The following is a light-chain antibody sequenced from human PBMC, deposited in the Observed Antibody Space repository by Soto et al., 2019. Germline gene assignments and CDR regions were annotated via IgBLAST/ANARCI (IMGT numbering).Light chain of an antibody. Sequence: DIQMTQSPSSVYASGGDRVTITCRASQAISSWLAWYQQKPGKAPKLLIYAASTLQSGVPSRFSGSGSGTEFTLTISSLQPEDFATYYCQQANSFPYTFGQGTKLEIK. CDR3: QQANSFPYT. V-gene: IGKV1-12*01. CDR1: QAISSW. J-gene: IGKJ2*01. CDR2: AAS.